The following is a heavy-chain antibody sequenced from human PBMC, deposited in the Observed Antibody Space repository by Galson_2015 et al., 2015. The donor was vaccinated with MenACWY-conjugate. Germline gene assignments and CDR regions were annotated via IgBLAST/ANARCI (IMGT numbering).Heavy chain of an antibody. CDR2: IYRDGKT. CDR3: ARESGDSSGHPSS. CDR1: GFSVSSEY. Sequence: SLRLSCAASGFSVSSEYMSWVRQAPGKGLEWVSIIYRDGKTFYADSVQGRFIISRDNSKNTLYLQMNSLTADDTAVYYCARESGDSSGHPSSWGQGTLVTVSS. D-gene: IGHD3-22*01. V-gene: IGHV3-53*01. J-gene: IGHJ5*02.